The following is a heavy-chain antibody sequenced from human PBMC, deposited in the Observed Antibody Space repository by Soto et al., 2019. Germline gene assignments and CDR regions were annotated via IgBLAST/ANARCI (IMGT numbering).Heavy chain of an antibody. CDR3: AKGFDYGDPKNIDH. V-gene: IGHV3-23*01. D-gene: IGHD4-17*01. J-gene: IGHJ4*02. Sequence: GGSLRLSCAASGFGFSTHALSWVRQAPGKGLEWRSSITSSGLTTHYADSVKGRFTISRENSRNTLHLQMNNLRVDDTALYYCAKGFDYGDPKNIDHWGRGTLVTVSS. CDR1: GFGFSTHA. CDR2: ITSSGLTT.